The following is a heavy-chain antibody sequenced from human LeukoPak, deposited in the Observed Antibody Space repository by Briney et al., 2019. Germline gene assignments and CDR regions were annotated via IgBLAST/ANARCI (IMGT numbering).Heavy chain of an antibody. V-gene: IGHV4-34*01. J-gene: IGHJ4*02. D-gene: IGHD3-3*01. CDR1: GGSFSGYY. CDR2: INHSGST. Sequence: SETLSLTCAVYGGSFSGYYWSWIRQPPGKGLEWIGEINHSGSTNYNPSLKSRVTISVDTSKNQFSLKLSSVTAADTAVYYCARLESEDDYVDYWGQGTLVTVSS. CDR3: ARLESEDDYVDY.